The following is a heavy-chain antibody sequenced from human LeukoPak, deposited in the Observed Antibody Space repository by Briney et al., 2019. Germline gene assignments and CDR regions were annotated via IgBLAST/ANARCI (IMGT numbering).Heavy chain of an antibody. J-gene: IGHJ5*02. D-gene: IGHD6-19*01. Sequence: SETLSLTCTVSGGSISSYYWSWIRQPPGKGLEWIGNIYYSGSTNYNPSLKSRVTISVDTSKNQFSLKLSSVTAADTAVYYCARGKRLSLAVAVSGFDPWGQGTLVTVSS. CDR1: GGSISSYY. V-gene: IGHV4-59*12. CDR3: ARGKRLSLAVAVSGFDP. CDR2: IYYSGST.